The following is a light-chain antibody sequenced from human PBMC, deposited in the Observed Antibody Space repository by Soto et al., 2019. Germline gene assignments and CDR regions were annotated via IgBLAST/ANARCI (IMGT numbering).Light chain of an antibody. V-gene: IGKV1-5*01. CDR2: DAS. J-gene: IGKJ1*01. CDR3: QQSYSTPWT. CDR1: QSISRW. Sequence: DIQMTKSPSTLSASVGDRVPITCRASQSISRWLAWYQQKPGKAPELLSDDASSLASGVPSRFSARGSGTDFTLTISSLEPEDFATYYCQQSYSTPWTFGQGTKVDIK.